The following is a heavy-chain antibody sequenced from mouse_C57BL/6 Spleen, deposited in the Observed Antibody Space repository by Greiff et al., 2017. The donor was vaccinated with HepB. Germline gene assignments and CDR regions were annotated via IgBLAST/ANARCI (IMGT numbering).Heavy chain of an antibody. J-gene: IGHJ4*01. CDR2: IDPNSGGT. Sequence: QVQLKQPGAELVKPGASVKLSCKASGYTFTSYWMHWVKQRPGRGLEWIGRIDPNSGGTKYNEKFKSKATLTVDKPSSTAYMQLSSLTSEDSAVYYCAREGSSSYYAMDYWGQGTSVTVSS. V-gene: IGHV1-72*01. CDR1: GYTFTSYW. CDR3: AREGSSSYYAMDY. D-gene: IGHD1-1*01.